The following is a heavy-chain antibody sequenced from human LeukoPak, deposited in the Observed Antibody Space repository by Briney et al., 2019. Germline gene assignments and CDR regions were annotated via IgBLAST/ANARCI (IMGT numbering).Heavy chain of an antibody. CDR3: GRHAYGGSPPLS. V-gene: IGHV3-66*04. J-gene: IGHJ4*02. CDR1: GFTVRDSY. CDR2: IYVSGTT. D-gene: IGHD3-10*01. Sequence: PGGSLRLSCAASGFTVRDSYMSWVRQAPGKRLEWLAFIYVSGTTFYAASVKGRFTISRDNSKNTVYLQINNLRAEDTALYYCGRHAYGGSPPLSWGQGALVTVSS.